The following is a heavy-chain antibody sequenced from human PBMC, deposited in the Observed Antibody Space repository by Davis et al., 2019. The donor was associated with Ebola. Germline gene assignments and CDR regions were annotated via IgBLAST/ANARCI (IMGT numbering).Heavy chain of an antibody. CDR2: ISSSGSTI. J-gene: IGHJ4*02. CDR3: ARGPVVAATPLGY. Sequence: GESLKISCAASGFTFSDYYMSWIRQAPGKGLEWVSYISSSGSTIYYADSVKGRFTISRDNAKNSLYLQMNSLRAEDTAVYYCARGPVVAATPLGYWGQGTLVTVSS. V-gene: IGHV3-11*04. D-gene: IGHD2-15*01. CDR1: GFTFSDYY.